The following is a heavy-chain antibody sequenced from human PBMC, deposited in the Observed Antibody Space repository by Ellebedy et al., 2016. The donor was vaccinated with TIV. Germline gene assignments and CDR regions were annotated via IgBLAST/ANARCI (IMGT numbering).Heavy chain of an antibody. CDR1: GGSISSGGYY. J-gene: IGHJ2*01. V-gene: IGHV4-31*03. CDR3: ARDYYDSSGRPGWYFGL. Sequence: LRLSXTVSGGSISSGGYYWSWIRQHPGKGLEWIGYIYYSGSTYYNPSLKSRVTISVDTSKNQFSLKLSSVTAADTAVYYCARDYYDSSGRPGWYFGLWGRGTLVTVSS. D-gene: IGHD3-22*01. CDR2: IYYSGST.